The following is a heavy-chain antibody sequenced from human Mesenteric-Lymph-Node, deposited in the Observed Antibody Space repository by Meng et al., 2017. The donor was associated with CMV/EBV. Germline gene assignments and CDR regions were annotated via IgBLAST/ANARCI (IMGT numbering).Heavy chain of an antibody. V-gene: IGHV3-11*04. CDR3: AKGCNPDCFYLDF. CDR1: GFTFSDYY. CDR2: ISSSGSTI. D-gene: IGHD2/OR15-2a*01. J-gene: IGHJ4*02. Sequence: GESLKISCAASGFTFSDYYMSWIRQAPGKGLEWVSYISSSGSTIYYADSVKGRFTISRDNSKNTLYLEMNSVRPEDTAMYYCAKGCNPDCFYLDFWGQGAPVTVSS.